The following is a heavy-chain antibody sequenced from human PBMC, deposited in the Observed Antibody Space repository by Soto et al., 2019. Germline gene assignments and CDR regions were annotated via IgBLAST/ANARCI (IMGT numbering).Heavy chain of an antibody. CDR2: IIPIFGTA. Sequence: SVKVSCKASGGTFSSYAISWVRQAPGQGLEWMGGIIPIFGTANYAQKFQGRVTITADESTSTAYMELSSLRSEDTAVYYCAIEVSSSWSGNYYYYGMDVWGKGTRVTVSS. J-gene: IGHJ6*04. D-gene: IGHD6-13*01. CDR1: GGTFSSYA. CDR3: AIEVSSSWSGNYYYYGMDV. V-gene: IGHV1-69*13.